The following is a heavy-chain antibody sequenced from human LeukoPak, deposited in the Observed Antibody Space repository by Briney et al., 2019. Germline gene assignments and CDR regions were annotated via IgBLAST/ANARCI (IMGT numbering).Heavy chain of an antibody. CDR1: GGSISSHNYY. CDR3: ARLLSLGAFDI. D-gene: IGHD3-16*01. CDR2: IHYTGST. V-gene: IGHV4-39*01. Sequence: PSETLSLTYTVSGGSISSHNYYYGCIRQPPGKGLEWIGIIHYTGSTYYKPSLQSRVTISVDTSKNQFSLKLTSVTAADTAVYYCARLLSLGAFDIWGQGTMVTVSS. J-gene: IGHJ3*02.